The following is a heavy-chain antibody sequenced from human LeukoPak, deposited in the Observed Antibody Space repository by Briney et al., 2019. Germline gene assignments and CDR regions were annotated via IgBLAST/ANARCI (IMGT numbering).Heavy chain of an antibody. J-gene: IGHJ4*02. CDR1: GFIFSNYA. CDR2: ISGSGEST. V-gene: IGHV3-23*01. Sequence: GGSLRLSCAASGFIFSNYAITWIRQAPGKGLEWVSEISGSGESTYYGDSVKGRFTISRDNSKNTRYLQMNSLRAGDTAIYYCAREHWDFDYWGQGTLVTVSS. CDR3: AREHWDFDY. D-gene: IGHD7-27*01.